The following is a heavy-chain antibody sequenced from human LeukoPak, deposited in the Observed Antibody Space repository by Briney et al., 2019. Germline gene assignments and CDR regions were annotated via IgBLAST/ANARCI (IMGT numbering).Heavy chain of an antibody. Sequence: ASVKVSCKASGYTFNSYGISWVRQAPGQGLEWMGWISAYNGNTKYAQSLQDRLTMTTDTSTSTAYMELRSLRSDDTAVYYCARDLRYQGRGGNNWFDPWGQGTLVTVSS. V-gene: IGHV1-18*01. CDR1: GYTFNSYG. D-gene: IGHD3-10*01. CDR2: ISAYNGNT. CDR3: ARDLRYQGRGGNNWFDP. J-gene: IGHJ5*02.